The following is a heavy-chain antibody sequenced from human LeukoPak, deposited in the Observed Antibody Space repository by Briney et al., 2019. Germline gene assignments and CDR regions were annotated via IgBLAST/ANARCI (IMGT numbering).Heavy chain of an antibody. D-gene: IGHD1-26*01. Sequence: SVKVSCKASGGTFSSYAISWVRQAPGQGLEWMGGIIPIFGTANYAQKFQGRVTITADESTSTAYMELSSLRSEDTAVYYCARELATRYAFDIWGQGTMVTVSS. CDR3: ARELATRYAFDI. CDR1: GGTFSSYA. V-gene: IGHV1-69*13. J-gene: IGHJ3*02. CDR2: IIPIFGTA.